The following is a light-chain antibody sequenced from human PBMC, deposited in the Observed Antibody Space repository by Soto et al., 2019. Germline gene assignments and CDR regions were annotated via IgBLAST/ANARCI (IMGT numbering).Light chain of an antibody. V-gene: IGKV1-5*01. CDR3: QHYNSNPWT. CDR1: ETVNGW. Sequence: DIQMTQSPTTLSASVGDRVTITCRASETVNGWLAWYQQQPGKAPKLLIYAASYLMSGVPSRFSGSGSETEFTLTISSRQPDDSAMYYCQHYNSNPWTFGQGTKVEVK. J-gene: IGKJ1*01. CDR2: AAS.